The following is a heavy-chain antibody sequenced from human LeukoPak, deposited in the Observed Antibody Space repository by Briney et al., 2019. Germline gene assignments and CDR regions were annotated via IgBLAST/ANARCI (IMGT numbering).Heavy chain of an antibody. V-gene: IGHV3-23*01. Sequence: PGGSLRLSCAASGFTFSNSALGWVRQAPGKGLEWVSAISDSGGTYYADSVKGRFTISRDISKNTLYLQMNSLRAEDAAVYYCAKLEYLAGGQGTLVTVSS. J-gene: IGHJ4*02. CDR2: ISDSGGT. CDR1: GFTFSNSA. D-gene: IGHD3-3*01. CDR3: AKLEYLA.